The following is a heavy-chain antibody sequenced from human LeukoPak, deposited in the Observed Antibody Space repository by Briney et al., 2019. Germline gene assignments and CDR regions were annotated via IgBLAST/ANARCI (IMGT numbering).Heavy chain of an antibody. Sequence: GSLRLSCAASGFTFTNAWMSWVRQAPGKGLEWGSAISGGGDSTYYADSVKGRFTVSRDNSKNTLYLQMNSLTDDDTAVYYCAKGRGTNSGPTLDYWGQGTLVTVPS. J-gene: IGHJ4*02. CDR1: GFTFTNAW. CDR2: ISGGGDST. CDR3: AKGRGTNSGPTLDY. D-gene: IGHD6-19*01. V-gene: IGHV3-23*01.